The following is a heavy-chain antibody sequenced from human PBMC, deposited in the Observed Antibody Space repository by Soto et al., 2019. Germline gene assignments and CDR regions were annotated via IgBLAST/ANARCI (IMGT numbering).Heavy chain of an antibody. CDR2: ISGSGGST. V-gene: IGHV3-23*01. CDR1: GFTFSSYA. Sequence: PGGSLRLSCAASGFTFSSYAMSWVRQAPGKGLDWVSAISGSGGSTYYADSVKGRFTISRDNSKNTLYLQMNSLRAEDTAVYYCAKDSTVNRDGYNRPSPFDYWGQGTLVTVSS. J-gene: IGHJ4*02. CDR3: AKDSTVNRDGYNRPSPFDY. D-gene: IGHD5-12*01.